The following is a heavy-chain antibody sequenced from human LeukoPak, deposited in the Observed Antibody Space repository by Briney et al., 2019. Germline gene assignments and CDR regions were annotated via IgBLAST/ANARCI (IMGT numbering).Heavy chain of an antibody. J-gene: IGHJ6*02. V-gene: IGHV1-69*02. CDR3: ARPYMVRGVIIRSDYYGMDV. CDR2: IFLVLGIA. CDR1: GGTLTSYT. D-gene: IGHD3-10*01. Sequence: ASVKVSCKASGGTLTSYTISWVCHAPGQGLEWVGSIFLVLGIANYAQKFQGRVTITADKSTSTAYMELSSLRSEDTAVYYCARPYMVRGVIIRSDYYGMDVWGQGTTVTVSS.